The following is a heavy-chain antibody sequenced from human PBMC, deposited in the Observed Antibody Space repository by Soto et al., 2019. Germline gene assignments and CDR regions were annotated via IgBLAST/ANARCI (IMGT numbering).Heavy chain of an antibody. V-gene: IGHV3-9*01. CDR3: AKDVGSNGWYDGFDS. D-gene: IGHD6-19*01. Sequence: EVQLVESGGGLVQPGRSLRLSCAASGFSFGDYAMQWVRQVPGKGLEWVSSISWNGESIGYADSVKGRFTISRDNGKKSVYLQMNSLRGEDTALYYCAKDVGSNGWYDGFDSWGQGTLVTVS. CDR1: GFSFGDYA. CDR2: ISWNGESI. J-gene: IGHJ4*02.